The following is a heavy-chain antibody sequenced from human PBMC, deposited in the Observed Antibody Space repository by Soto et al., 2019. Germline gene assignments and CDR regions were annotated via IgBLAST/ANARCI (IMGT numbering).Heavy chain of an antibody. V-gene: IGHV1-69*13. CDR2: IIPIFGTA. J-gene: IGHJ6*02. D-gene: IGHD5-12*01. CDR1: GGTFSSYA. CDR3: AMSRGYSGYDPYYYGMDV. Sequence: ASVKVSCKASGGTFSSYAISWVRQAPGQGLEWMGGIIPIFGTANYAQKFQGRVTITADESTSTAYMELSSLRSEDTAVYYCAMSRGYSGYDPYYYGMDVWGQGTTVTVSS.